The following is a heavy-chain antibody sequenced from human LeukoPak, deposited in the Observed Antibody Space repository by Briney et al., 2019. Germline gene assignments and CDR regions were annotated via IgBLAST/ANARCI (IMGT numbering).Heavy chain of an antibody. CDR1: GYTFTSYG. D-gene: IGHD1-1*01. J-gene: IGHJ5*02. CDR2: ISAYNGNT. CDR3: ARRLGKGTFNWFDP. Sequence: ASVKVSCKASGYTFTSYGISWVRQAPGQGLEWMEWISAYNGNTNYAQKLQGRVTMTTDTSTSTAYMELRSLRSDDTAVYYCARRLGKGTFNWFDPWGQGTLVTVSS. V-gene: IGHV1-18*01.